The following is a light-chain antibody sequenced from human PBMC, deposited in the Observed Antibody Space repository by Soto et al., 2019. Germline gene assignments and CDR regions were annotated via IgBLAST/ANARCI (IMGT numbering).Light chain of an antibody. CDR1: QSVSGY. CDR3: QQRYNWPIT. J-gene: IGKJ5*01. V-gene: IGKV3-11*01. CDR2: ADS. Sequence: EIVLTQSPAKLSLSPCDTATLSCRASQSVSGYIGWYQQKPGQAPRLLIYADSNRATGIPARFSGSGSGTDFTLTISSLEPEDFSVYYCQQRYNWPITFGQGTRLEIK.